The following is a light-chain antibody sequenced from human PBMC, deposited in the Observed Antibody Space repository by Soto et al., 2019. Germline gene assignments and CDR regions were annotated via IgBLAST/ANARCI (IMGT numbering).Light chain of an antibody. CDR1: QGISNY. J-gene: IGKJ3*01. V-gene: IGKV3-11*01. Sequence: EFVLTQSPATLSLSPGERATLSCRASQGISNYLAWYQQKPGQAPRLLIYDASNRATGIPARFSGSGSGTDFTLTISSLEPEDSAVYYCQQRINWPPTFDPGTKVDIK. CDR3: QQRINWPPT. CDR2: DAS.